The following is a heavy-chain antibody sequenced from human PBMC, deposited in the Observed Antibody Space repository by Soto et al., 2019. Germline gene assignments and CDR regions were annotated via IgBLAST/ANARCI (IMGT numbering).Heavy chain of an antibody. J-gene: IGHJ4*02. V-gene: IGHV4-59*08. Sequence: QVQLQESGPGLVKPSETLSLTCTVSGGSISSYYWSWIRQPPGKGLEWIGYIYYSGRTNYNPSLKSRVTISVDPAKNQFSLKLSSVTAADTAVYYCSRSYDFWSGYYSEPYYFDYWGQGTLVTVSS. CDR1: GGSISSYY. D-gene: IGHD3-3*01. CDR2: IYYSGRT. CDR3: SRSYDFWSGYYSEPYYFDY.